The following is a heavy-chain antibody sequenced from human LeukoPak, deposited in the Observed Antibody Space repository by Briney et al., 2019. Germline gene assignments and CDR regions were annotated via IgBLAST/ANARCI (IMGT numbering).Heavy chain of an antibody. CDR1: GFTFSSYW. CDR3: ARDRCSGPNCQVALDY. J-gene: IGHJ4*02. CDR2: VNSDGSRT. V-gene: IGHV3-74*01. Sequence: GGSLRLSCAASGFTFSSYWMHWVRQGPGKGLVWVSRVNSDGSRTSYADSVKGRFTISRDNAKNTLYLQMNSLRAEDTAVYYCARDRCSGPNCQVALDYWGQGTLVTVSS. D-gene: IGHD2-2*01.